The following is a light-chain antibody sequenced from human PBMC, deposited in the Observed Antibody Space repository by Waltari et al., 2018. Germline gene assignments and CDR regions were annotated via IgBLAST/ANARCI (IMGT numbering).Light chain of an antibody. V-gene: IGKV1-12*02. CDR2: AAS. Sequence: DIQMTQSPASVSASAGDRVTITCRASQGISIWLAWYQQKLGKAPKLLIFAASSLQAGVPSRFSGGGSGTDFTLTINNLQPEDFATYYCQQTNSFPSTFGQGTKLEIK. J-gene: IGKJ2*01. CDR1: QGISIW. CDR3: QQTNSFPST.